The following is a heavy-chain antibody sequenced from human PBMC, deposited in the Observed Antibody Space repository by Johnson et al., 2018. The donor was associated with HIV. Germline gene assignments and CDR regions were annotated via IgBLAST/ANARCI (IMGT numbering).Heavy chain of an antibody. J-gene: IGHJ3*02. Sequence: QVQLVESGGGLVKPGGSLRLSCAASGFTFSDYYMSWIRQAPGKGLEWVSYISSSASTIYYADSVEGRFTISRDNAKNSLALQMNSLRAEDTAVYYCARDGSSSSWNAFDIWGQGTMVTVSS. CDR1: GFTFSDYY. CDR2: ISSSASTI. CDR3: ARDGSSSSWNAFDI. D-gene: IGHD6-6*01. V-gene: IGHV3-11*04.